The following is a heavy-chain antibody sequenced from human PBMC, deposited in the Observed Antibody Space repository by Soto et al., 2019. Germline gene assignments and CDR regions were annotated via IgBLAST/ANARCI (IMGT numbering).Heavy chain of an antibody. CDR2: IKSKADGGTT. CDR3: LLNYYDTSGSYAYYFDY. Sequence: GGSLRLSCAVSGFTFRNAWMSWVRQAPGRGLERVGRIKSKADGGTTDYAAPVQGRFSISRDDSKDTLYLQMNSLKTEDTAVYYCLLNYYDTSGSYAYYFDYWGQGTLVTVSS. V-gene: IGHV3-15*01. D-gene: IGHD3-22*01. CDR1: GFTFRNAW. J-gene: IGHJ4*02.